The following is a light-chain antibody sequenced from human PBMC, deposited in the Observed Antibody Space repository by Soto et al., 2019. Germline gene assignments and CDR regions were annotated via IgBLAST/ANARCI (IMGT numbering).Light chain of an antibody. J-gene: IGKJ1*01. V-gene: IGKV1-5*01. Sequence: QVTQVPSYLSASVGDSVTITCRASQSISSWLAWYQQKPGKAPKLLIYDASSLESGVPSRFSGSGSGTEFTLTISSLQPDDFATYYCQQYNSYQGTFGQGTKVDIK. CDR2: DAS. CDR1: QSISSW. CDR3: QQYNSYQGT.